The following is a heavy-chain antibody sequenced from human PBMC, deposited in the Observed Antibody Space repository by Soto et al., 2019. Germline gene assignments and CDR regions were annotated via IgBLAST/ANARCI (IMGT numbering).Heavy chain of an antibody. Sequence: EVQLLESGGGLVQPGGSLRLSCAASGFTFTSYAMTWVRQAPGKGLEWVSVVIGSGSRTYYADSVSDRFTISRDNFKNTLYLQMNSLRAEDTAVYYCARDRGVARGWFDAWGQGTLVTVS. CDR1: GFTFTSYA. CDR2: VIGSGSRT. D-gene: IGHD5-12*01. CDR3: ARDRGVARGWFDA. V-gene: IGHV3-23*01. J-gene: IGHJ5*02.